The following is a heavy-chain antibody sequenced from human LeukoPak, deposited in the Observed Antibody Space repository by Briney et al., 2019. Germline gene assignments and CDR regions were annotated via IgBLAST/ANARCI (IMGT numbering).Heavy chain of an antibody. Sequence: ASVKVSCKASGYTFTSYYMHWVRQAPGQGLEWMGIINPSGGSTSYAQKFQGRVTMTRDTSTSTVYMELSSLRSEDTAVYYCARGGVIAVAGGYFDYWGQGTLVIISS. CDR1: GYTFTSYY. CDR3: ARGGVIAVAGGYFDY. D-gene: IGHD6-19*01. J-gene: IGHJ4*02. V-gene: IGHV1-46*03. CDR2: INPSGGST.